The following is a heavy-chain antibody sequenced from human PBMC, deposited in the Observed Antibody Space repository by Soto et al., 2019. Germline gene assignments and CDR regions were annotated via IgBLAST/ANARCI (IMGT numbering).Heavy chain of an antibody. CDR1: GFRLSSYA. J-gene: IGHJ4*02. V-gene: IGHV3-30*18. CDR3: AKDRRDGDFMHILVVDF. D-gene: IGHD2-15*01. CDR2: MSYDESKK. Sequence: QVRLVESGGGVVQPGGSLRLSCATSGFRLSSYAMHWVRQAPGKGLEWVALMSYDESKKYYADSVKGRFTISRDISKNTLVWEMNNLRVEDTAVYYCAKDRRDGDFMHILVVDFWGQGALVTVSS.